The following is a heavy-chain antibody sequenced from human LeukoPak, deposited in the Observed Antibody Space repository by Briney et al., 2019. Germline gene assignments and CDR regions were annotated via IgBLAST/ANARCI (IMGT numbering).Heavy chain of an antibody. J-gene: IGHJ6*02. V-gene: IGHV1-18*01. D-gene: IGHD3-10*01. Sequence: ASVKVSCKASGYTFTSYGISWVRQAPGQGLEWMGRISAYNGNTNYAQKLQGRVTMTTDTSTSTAYMELRSLRSDDTAVYYCARDPGRYLHGSGSYSLYYYGMDVWGQGTTVTVSS. CDR3: ARDPGRYLHGSGSYSLYYYGMDV. CDR2: ISAYNGNT. CDR1: GYTFTSYG.